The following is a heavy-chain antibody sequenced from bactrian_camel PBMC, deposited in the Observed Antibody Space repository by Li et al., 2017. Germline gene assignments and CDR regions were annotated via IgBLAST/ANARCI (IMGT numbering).Heavy chain of an antibody. CDR3: GARRIDGSGCGLSALPVRS. V-gene: IGHV3S1*01. D-gene: IGHD2*01. CDR1: GDIIGRYC. CDR2: IYTVDGST. Sequence: VQLVESGGGSVQVGRSLRLSCVASGDIIGRYCMAWFRQAPGKEREAVASIYTVDGSTYYADSVKGRFTISQDNAKSTMYLQMNSLKVEDTAMYYCGARRIDGSGCGLSALPVRSWGQGTQVTVS. J-gene: IGHJ6*01.